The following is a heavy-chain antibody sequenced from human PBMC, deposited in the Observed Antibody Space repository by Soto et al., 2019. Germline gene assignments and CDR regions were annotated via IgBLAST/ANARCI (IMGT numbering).Heavy chain of an antibody. V-gene: IGHV3-48*02. CDR1: GFSFSDYS. J-gene: IGHJ4*02. CDR3: TRLPKGSLVTA. CDR2: ISSSSYKT. D-gene: IGHD2-21*02. Sequence: PGRSLRLSCVSSGFSFSDYSMNWVRQAPGKGLQWVSYISSSSYKTYYGDSVKGRFTVSRDNAKNALFLQMNSLRDDDTATYYCTRLPKGSLVTAWGQGTRVTVSS.